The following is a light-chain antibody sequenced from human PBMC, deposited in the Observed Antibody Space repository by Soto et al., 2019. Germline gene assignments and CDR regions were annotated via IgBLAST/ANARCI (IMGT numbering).Light chain of an antibody. J-gene: IGLJ1*01. CDR3: SSYAGRNKYV. CDR2: DVI. Sequence: QSVLTQPPSASGSPGQSVTISCTGTSSDVGGYNYVSWYQQYPGKAPKLMIHDVIKRPSGVPDRFSASKSGNTAFPTVSGLQAEDEADYYCSSYAGRNKYVFGTGTKVTVL. CDR1: SSDVGGYNY. V-gene: IGLV2-8*01.